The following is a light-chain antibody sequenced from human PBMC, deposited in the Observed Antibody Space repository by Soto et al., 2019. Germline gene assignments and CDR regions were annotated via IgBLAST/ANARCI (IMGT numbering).Light chain of an antibody. V-gene: IGLV2-14*01. Sequence: QSALTQPASVSGAPGQSITISCTGTSSDVGGYNYVSWYQQHPGKAPKLMIYDVTTRPSGVYNRFSGSKSGNTAPPTISGLQAEDEADYYCSSYTSSSNPVVFGGGTKLTVL. CDR2: DVT. CDR1: SSDVGGYNY. J-gene: IGLJ3*02. CDR3: SSYTSSSNPVV.